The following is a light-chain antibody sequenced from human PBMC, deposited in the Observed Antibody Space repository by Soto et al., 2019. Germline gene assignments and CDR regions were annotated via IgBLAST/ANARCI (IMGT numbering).Light chain of an antibody. CDR3: SSYAGSNNWN. J-gene: IGLJ1*01. CDR2: EVS. V-gene: IGLV2-8*01. Sequence: QSALTQPPSASGSPGQSGTISCTGTSSDVGGYNYVSWYQQHPGKAPKLMIYEVSKWPSGVPDRFSGSKSGNTASLDVSGLQAEDEADYSCSSYAGSNNWNFGTGTKLTVL. CDR1: SSDVGGYNY.